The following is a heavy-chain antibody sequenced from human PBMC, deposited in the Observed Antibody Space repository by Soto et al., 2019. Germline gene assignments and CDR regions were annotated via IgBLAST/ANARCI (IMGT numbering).Heavy chain of an antibody. Sequence: GGSLRLSCAAARVTFSSYAISWVRQAPGKGLEWVSAISDNGGSTYYADSVKGRFSISRDNSKNTLYLQLNSLRVEDTAVYYCATYYYDGSAYYSGWGQGTQVTVSS. J-gene: IGHJ4*02. V-gene: IGHV3-23*01. CDR2: ISDNGGST. CDR1: RVTFSSYA. CDR3: ATYYYDGSAYYSG. D-gene: IGHD3-22*01.